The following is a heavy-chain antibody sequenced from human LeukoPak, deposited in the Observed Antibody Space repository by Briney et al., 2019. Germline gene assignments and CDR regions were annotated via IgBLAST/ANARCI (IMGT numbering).Heavy chain of an antibody. V-gene: IGHV1-2*06. CDR2: INPNSGGT. CDR1: GYTFTGYY. Sequence: ASVKVSCKASGYTFTGYYMNWVRQAPGQGLEWMGRINPNSGGTNYAQKFQGRVTMTRDTSISTAYMELSRLRSDDTTVYYCARIVVVVAATPHDAFDIWGQGTMVTVSS. D-gene: IGHD2-15*01. J-gene: IGHJ3*02. CDR3: ARIVVVVAATPHDAFDI.